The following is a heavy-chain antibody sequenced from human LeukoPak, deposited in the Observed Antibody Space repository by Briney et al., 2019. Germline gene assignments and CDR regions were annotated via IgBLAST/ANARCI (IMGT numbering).Heavy chain of an antibody. CDR2: ISAYNGNT. Sequence: GASVKVSCKASGGTFSSYAISWVRQAPGQGLEWMGWISAYNGNTNYAQKLQGRVTMTTDTSTSTAYMELRSLRSDDTAVYYCARDEYDFWSGYSGELYWGQGTLVTVSS. V-gene: IGHV1-18*01. D-gene: IGHD3-3*01. CDR3: ARDEYDFWSGYSGELY. J-gene: IGHJ4*02. CDR1: GGTFSSYA.